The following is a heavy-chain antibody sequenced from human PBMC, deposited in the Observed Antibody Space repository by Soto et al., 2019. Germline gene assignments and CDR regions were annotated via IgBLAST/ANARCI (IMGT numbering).Heavy chain of an antibody. CDR1: GGTFSSYT. D-gene: IGHD6-13*01. V-gene: IGHV1-69*02. CDR2: IIPILGIA. J-gene: IGHJ3*02. Sequence: QVQLVQSGAEVKKPGSSVKVSCKASGGTFSSYTISWVRQAPGQGLEWMGRIIPILGIANYEQKVQGRVTITAAKSTDTTYMELSSLRAEVTAVYYWAGGAADGYEWDACDIWGQGNMVTVSS. CDR3: AGGAADGYEWDACDI.